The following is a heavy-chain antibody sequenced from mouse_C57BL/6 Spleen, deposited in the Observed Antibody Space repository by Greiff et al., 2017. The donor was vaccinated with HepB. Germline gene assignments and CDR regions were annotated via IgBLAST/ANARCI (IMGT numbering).Heavy chain of an antibody. D-gene: IGHD1-1*01. CDR1: GYAFSSSW. Sequence: VQLVESGPELVKPGASVKISCKASGYAFSSSWMNWVKQRPGKGLEWIGRIYPGDGDTNYNGKFKGKATLTADKSSSTAYMPLSSLTSKDSSVYFCARHCYGSSYVGKDYWGQGTTLTVSS. CDR2: IYPGDGDT. CDR3: ARHCYGSSYVGKDY. J-gene: IGHJ2*01. V-gene: IGHV1-82*01.